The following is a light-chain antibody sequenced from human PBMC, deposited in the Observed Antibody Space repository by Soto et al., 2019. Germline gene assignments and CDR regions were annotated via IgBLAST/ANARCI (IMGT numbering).Light chain of an antibody. CDR1: SSDVGSYNL. V-gene: IGLV2-23*02. J-gene: IGLJ1*01. CDR3: CSYAGGSTSNYV. CDR2: EVS. Sequence: QSVLTQPASVSGSPGQSITISCTGTSSDVGSYNLVSWFQQHPGKAPKLIIYEVSKRPSGLSNRFSGSKSGNTASLTISGLQAEDEADYYCCSYAGGSTSNYVFGTGTKVTLL.